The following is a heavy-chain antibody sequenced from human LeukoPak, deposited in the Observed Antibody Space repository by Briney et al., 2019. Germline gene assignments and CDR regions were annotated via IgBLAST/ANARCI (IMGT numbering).Heavy chain of an antibody. Sequence: GASVKVSCKAAGYTFTGYYMHWVRQAPGQGLEWMGWINPNSGGTNYAQKFQGWVTMTRDTSISTAYMELSRLRSDDTAVYYCARDQWIADTAKWYYYGMDVWGQGTTVTVSS. D-gene: IGHD5-18*01. CDR2: INPNSGGT. J-gene: IGHJ6*02. CDR3: ARDQWIADTAKWYYYGMDV. V-gene: IGHV1-2*04. CDR1: GYTFTGYY.